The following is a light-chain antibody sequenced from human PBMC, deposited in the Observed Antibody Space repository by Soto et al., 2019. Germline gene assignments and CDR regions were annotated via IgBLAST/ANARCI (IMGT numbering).Light chain of an antibody. CDR2: DNN. J-gene: IGLJ2*01. CDR3: ATWDGSLPGEV. Sequence: QSVLTQSPSVSAAPGQKVTISCSGSSSKIGNNYVSWYQQLPGTAPKLLIYDNNKRPSGIPDRFSGSKSGTSGTLDITGRETGDEADYYCATWDGSLPGEVFGGGTKVTVL. CDR1: SSKIGNNY. V-gene: IGLV1-51*01.